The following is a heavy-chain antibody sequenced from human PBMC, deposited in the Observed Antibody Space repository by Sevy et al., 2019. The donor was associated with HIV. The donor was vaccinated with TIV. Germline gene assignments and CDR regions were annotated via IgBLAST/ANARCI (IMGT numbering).Heavy chain of an antibody. V-gene: IGHV1-2*02. CDR2: INSKSGGT. J-gene: IGHJ5*01. CDR3: AKHTSFMFDS. Sequence: ASMKVSCKTSGFAFTGHHLHWVRQAPGHGLEWMGWINSKSGGTNYAQNFQGRVILTSDTSLSTAYMELTSLRPDDTTIYYCAKHTSFMFDSWGQGTLVTVSS. CDR1: GFAFTGHH.